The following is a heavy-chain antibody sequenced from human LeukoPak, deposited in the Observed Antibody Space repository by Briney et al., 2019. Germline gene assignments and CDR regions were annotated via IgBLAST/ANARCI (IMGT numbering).Heavy chain of an antibody. CDR3: ARSSGTGTFSY. D-gene: IGHD6-25*01. J-gene: IGHJ4*02. CDR2: IYYSGST. CDR1: GGSISSGGYY. Sequence: SETLSLTCTVSGGSISSGGYYWSWIRQHPGKGLEWIGYIYYSGSTYYNPSLKSRVTISVDTSKNHFSLKMSSVTAADTAVYYCARSSGTGTFSYWGQGTLVTVSS. V-gene: IGHV4-31*03.